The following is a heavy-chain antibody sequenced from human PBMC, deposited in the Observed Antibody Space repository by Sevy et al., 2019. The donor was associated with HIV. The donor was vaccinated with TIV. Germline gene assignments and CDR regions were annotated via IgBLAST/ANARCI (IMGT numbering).Heavy chain of an antibody. CDR1: GFTFSTYA. CDR2: ISFSGGST. V-gene: IGHV3-23*01. CDR3: AKDRVSGAYYTGDFDY. J-gene: IGHJ4*02. Sequence: GGSLRLSCAASGFTFSTYAMMWVRQAPGRGLEWVSVISFSGGSTYYADSVKGRFTISKDNSKNTLYLQMNSLRAEDTAVYYCAKDRVSGAYYTGDFDYWGQGTLVTVSS. D-gene: IGHD3-3*01.